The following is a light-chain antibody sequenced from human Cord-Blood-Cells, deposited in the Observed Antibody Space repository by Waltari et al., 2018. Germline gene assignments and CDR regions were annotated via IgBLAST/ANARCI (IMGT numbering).Light chain of an antibody. CDR3: MQALQTPGVT. J-gene: IGKJ3*01. CDR1: QSLLHSNGYNY. V-gene: IGKV2-28*01. CDR2: LGS. Sequence: IVMTQSPLSLPVTPGEPASISCRSIQSLLHSNGYNYLDWYLQKPGHSPQLLIYLGSNRASGVPDRFSGSGSGTDFTLKISRVEAEDVGVYYCMQALQTPGVTFGPGTKVDIK.